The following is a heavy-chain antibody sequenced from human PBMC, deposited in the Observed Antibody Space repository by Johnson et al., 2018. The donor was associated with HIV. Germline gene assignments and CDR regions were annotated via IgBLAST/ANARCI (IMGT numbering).Heavy chain of an antibody. V-gene: IGHV3-30*02. CDR1: GFTFSSYG. D-gene: IGHD6-19*01. CDR2: IKQDGSEK. Sequence: QVQLVESGGGVVQPGRSLRLSCAASGFTFSSYGMHWVRQAPGKGLEWVANIKQDGSEKYYVDSVKGRFTISRDNSKNTVYLQMNSLRTEDSALYYCAKDFGSGWADAFDIWGQGTGVTISS. J-gene: IGHJ3*02. CDR3: AKDFGSGWADAFDI.